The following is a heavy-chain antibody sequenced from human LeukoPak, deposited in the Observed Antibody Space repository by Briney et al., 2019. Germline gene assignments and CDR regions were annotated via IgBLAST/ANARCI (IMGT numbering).Heavy chain of an antibody. CDR1: GYTFRNYG. Sequence: ASVKVSCRASGYTFRNYGITWVRQAPGQGLEWMGWIGTYNGNTDYAQKFQGRVIMTADTSATTAHMELRSLRSDDTAVYYCARGRLKRVPFTKVAGALDYWGQGTRVTVSS. CDR2: IGTYNGNT. J-gene: IGHJ4*02. V-gene: IGHV1-18*01. D-gene: IGHD6-19*01. CDR3: ARGRLKRVPFTKVAGALDY.